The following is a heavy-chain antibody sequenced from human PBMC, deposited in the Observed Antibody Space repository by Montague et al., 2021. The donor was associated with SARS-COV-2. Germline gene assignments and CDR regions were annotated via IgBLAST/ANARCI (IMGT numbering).Heavy chain of an antibody. V-gene: IGHV6-1*01. CDR2: TQYRSKWLN. J-gene: IGHJ4*02. CDR1: GDSVSSNTAG. CDR3: ARGRSGSYFRYYDY. Sequence: CAISGDSVSSNTAGWNWIRQSPSRGLEWLGRTQYRSKWLNDYALFVKGRITITLDTSKNQFSLHLNSVTPEDTAVYYCARGRSGSYFRYYDYWGQGTLVTVPS. D-gene: IGHD1-26*01.